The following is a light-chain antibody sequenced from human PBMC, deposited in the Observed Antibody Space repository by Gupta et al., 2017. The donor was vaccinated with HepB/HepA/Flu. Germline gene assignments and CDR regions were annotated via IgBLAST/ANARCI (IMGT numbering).Light chain of an antibody. CDR1: QSVSSSY. CDR3: QQYGSSPLT. Sequence: EIVLTQSPGTLSLSPGERATLSCRASQSVSSSYFAWYQQIPGQAPRLLIYGASSRATGIPDRFSGSGSGTDFTLIISRLEPEDFAVYYCQQYGSSPLTFGGGTKVEIK. J-gene: IGKJ4*01. V-gene: IGKV3-20*01. CDR2: GAS.